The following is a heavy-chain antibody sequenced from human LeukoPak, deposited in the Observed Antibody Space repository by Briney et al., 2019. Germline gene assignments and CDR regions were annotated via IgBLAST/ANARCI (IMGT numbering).Heavy chain of an antibody. J-gene: IGHJ3*02. CDR1: GGSLTDYY. D-gene: IGHD3-3*01. V-gene: IGHV4-34*01. CDR2: INHSGSA. CDR3: AREAPNLNYDFWSGLRFDI. Sequence: SETLSLTCAVYGGSLTDYYWSWIRQPPGKGLEWIGEINHSGSANYNPSLKSRVTISVDTSKNQFSLKLSSVTAADTAVYYCAREAPNLNYDFWSGLRFDIWGQGTMVTVSS.